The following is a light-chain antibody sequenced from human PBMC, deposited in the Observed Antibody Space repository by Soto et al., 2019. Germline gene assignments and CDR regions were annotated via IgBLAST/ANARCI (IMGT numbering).Light chain of an antibody. Sequence: DIQLTQSPSFLSASVGDRVTITCRASQGISSYLGWYQQKPGKAPKLLIYAASTLESGVPSRFSGSGSGTEFTLTISSLQPEDFATYYCQQLNTYPLTFGPGTKVDIK. CDR2: AAS. CDR3: QQLNTYPLT. J-gene: IGKJ3*01. CDR1: QGISSY. V-gene: IGKV1-9*01.